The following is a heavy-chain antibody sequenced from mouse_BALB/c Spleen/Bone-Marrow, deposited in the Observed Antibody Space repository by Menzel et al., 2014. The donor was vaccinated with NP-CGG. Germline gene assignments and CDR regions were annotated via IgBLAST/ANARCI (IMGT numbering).Heavy chain of an antibody. CDR1: GYNFTSYW. CDR3: ARFSQLGLLAY. D-gene: IGHD3-1*01. J-gene: IGHJ3*01. CDR2: IYPGSGST. Sequence: VQLQQSGAELVKPGTSVKLSCEASGYNFTSYWINWVKLRPGQGLEWIGDIYPGSGSTNYNEKFKSKATLTVDTSSSTAYMQLSSPASEDSALYYCARFSQLGLLAYWGQGTLVTVSA. V-gene: IGHV1-55*01.